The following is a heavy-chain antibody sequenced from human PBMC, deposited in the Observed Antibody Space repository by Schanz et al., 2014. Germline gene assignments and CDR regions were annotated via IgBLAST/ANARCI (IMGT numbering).Heavy chain of an antibody. Sequence: QVHLVQSGAEVHKPGASLKISCKASGYTFTNFFLHWVRQAPGQGLEWMGIINPTGGSTSYAQRFQGRVTMTTDTSTGTAYMELRSLRSDDTALYYCTRGGYSYALSAFDIWGQGTMVTVSS. J-gene: IGHJ3*02. CDR2: INPTGGST. D-gene: IGHD5-18*01. V-gene: IGHV1-46*01. CDR3: TRGGYSYALSAFDI. CDR1: GYTFTNFF.